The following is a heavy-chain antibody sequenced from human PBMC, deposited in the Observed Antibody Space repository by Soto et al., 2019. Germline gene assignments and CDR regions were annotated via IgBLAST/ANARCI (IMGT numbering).Heavy chain of an antibody. V-gene: IGHV5-51*01. CDR1: GYSFTSYW. D-gene: IGHD2-2*01. CDR2: IYPGDSDT. CDR3: ARQRGYCSSTSCYEGSSFDY. Sequence: EVQLVQSGAEVKKPGESLKISCKGSGYSFTSYWIGWVRQMPGKGLEWMGIIYPGDSDTRYSPSFQGQVTISADKSISTAYLQWRSLKASDTAMYYCARQRGYCSSTSCYEGSSFDYWGQGTLVTVSS. J-gene: IGHJ4*02.